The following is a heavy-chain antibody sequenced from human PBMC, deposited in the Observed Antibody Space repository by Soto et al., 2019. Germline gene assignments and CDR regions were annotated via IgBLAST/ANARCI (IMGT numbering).Heavy chain of an antibody. Sequence: QVQLQESGPGLVKPSQTLSLTCTVSGGSISSGGYYWSWIRQHPGKGLEWIGYIYYSGSTYYNPSLKSRVTISVDTSKNQFSLKLSSVTAADTAVYYCAREVVEDYVWGSYRAYFDYWGQGTLVTVSS. J-gene: IGHJ4*02. CDR2: IYYSGST. V-gene: IGHV4-31*03. D-gene: IGHD3-16*02. CDR1: GGSISSGGYY. CDR3: AREVVEDYVWGSYRAYFDY.